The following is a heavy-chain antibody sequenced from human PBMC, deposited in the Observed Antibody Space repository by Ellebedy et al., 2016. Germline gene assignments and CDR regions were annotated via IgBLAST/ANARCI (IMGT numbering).Heavy chain of an antibody. V-gene: IGHV1-3*01. J-gene: IGHJ4*02. CDR1: GYTFTTYA. CDR3: ARSLVTTNY. CDR2: INAGNANT. Sequence: ASVKVSCKASGYTFTTYALHWVRLAPGQSLEWMGWINAGNANTKYSQKFQGRVTLTRDTSATTDYMELSSLTSEDTAVYYCARSLVTTNYWGQGTLVTVSS. D-gene: IGHD4-17*01.